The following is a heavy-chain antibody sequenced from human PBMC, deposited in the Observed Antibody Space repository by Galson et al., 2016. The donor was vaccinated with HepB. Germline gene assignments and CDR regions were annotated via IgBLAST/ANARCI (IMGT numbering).Heavy chain of an antibody. CDR2: ISTLGGTT. V-gene: IGHV3-23*01. CDR1: GFTFSGYS. Sequence: SLRLSCAASGFTFSGYSMNWVRQAPGKGLQWVASISTLGGTTYYADSVKGRFTISRDNAKNIVYLQMSSLRADDTALYYCAKKGHPYTSQWFESKYTGMDVWGQGTTVTVSS. CDR3: AKKGHPYTSQWFESKYTGMDV. D-gene: IGHD6-13*01. J-gene: IGHJ6*02.